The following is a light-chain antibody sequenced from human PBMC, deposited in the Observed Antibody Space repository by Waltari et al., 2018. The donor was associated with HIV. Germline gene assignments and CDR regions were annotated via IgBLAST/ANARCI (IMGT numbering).Light chain of an antibody. CDR2: DNN. Sequence: QSLLPQPLSVSAAPGQKVTISCPVSSSNIGNTYVSWYQHLPGTAPKLLIYDNNKRPSGIPDRFSGSKSGTSATLGITGLQTGDEADYYCATWDSSLSAVVFGGGTKLTVL. CDR3: ATWDSSLSAVV. CDR1: SSNIGNTY. V-gene: IGLV1-51*01. J-gene: IGLJ2*01.